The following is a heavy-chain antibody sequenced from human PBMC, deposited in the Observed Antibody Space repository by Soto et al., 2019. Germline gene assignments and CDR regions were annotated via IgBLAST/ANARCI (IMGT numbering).Heavy chain of an antibody. CDR3: ARSSIGITGTDDAFDI. D-gene: IGHD1-20*01. CDR1: GCTFTGYY. Sequence: VASVKVSCKASGCTFTGYYIHWVRQAPGQGLEWMGWINPNSGGTNYAQTFQGWVTMTRDTSISTAYMELSRLRSDDTAVYYCARSSIGITGTDDAFDIWGQGTRVTV. CDR2: INPNSGGT. V-gene: IGHV1-2*04. J-gene: IGHJ3*02.